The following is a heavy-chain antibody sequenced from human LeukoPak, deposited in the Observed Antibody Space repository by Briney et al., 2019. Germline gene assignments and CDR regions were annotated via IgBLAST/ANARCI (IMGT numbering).Heavy chain of an antibody. Sequence: ASVKVSCKASGYTFTSYGISWVRQAPGQGLEWMGWISAYNGNTNYAQKLQGRVTMTRNTSISTAYMELSSLRSEDTAVYYCARGLRPRYYYYYYMDVWGKGTTVTISS. CDR2: ISAYNGNT. V-gene: IGHV1-18*01. J-gene: IGHJ6*03. CDR1: GYTFTSYG. CDR3: ARGLRPRYYYYYYMDV.